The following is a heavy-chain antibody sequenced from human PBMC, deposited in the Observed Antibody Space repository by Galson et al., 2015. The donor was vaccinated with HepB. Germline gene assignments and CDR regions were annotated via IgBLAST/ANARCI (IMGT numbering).Heavy chain of an antibody. V-gene: IGHV3-21*01. D-gene: IGHD4-23*01. CDR1: GFTFSSYS. Sequence: LRLSCAASGFTFSSYSMNWVRQAPGKGLEWVSSISSSSSYIYYADSVKGRFTISRDNAKNSLYLQMNSLRAEDTAVYYCARDSRRWDYMDVWGKGTTVTVSS. CDR3: ARDSRRWDYMDV. CDR2: ISSSSSYI. J-gene: IGHJ6*03.